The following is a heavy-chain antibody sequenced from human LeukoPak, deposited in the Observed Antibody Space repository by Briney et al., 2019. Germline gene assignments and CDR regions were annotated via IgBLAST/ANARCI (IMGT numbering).Heavy chain of an antibody. V-gene: IGHV3-21*01. Sequence: RGSLRLSCAASGFTFSTYTMNWVRQAPGKGLEWVSSITSSSNYIYYADSVKGRFTISRDNAKNSLYLQMNSLRAEDTAVYYCATYSGPGAFDIWGQGTMVTVSS. D-gene: IGHD1-26*01. J-gene: IGHJ3*02. CDR3: ATYSGPGAFDI. CDR1: GFTFSTYT. CDR2: ITSSSNYI.